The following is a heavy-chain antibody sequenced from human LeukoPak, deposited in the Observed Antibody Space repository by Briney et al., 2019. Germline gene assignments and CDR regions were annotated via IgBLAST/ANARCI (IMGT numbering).Heavy chain of an antibody. J-gene: IGHJ4*02. CDR2: IYTSGST. CDR1: GGSISSGSYY. Sequence: SQTLSLTCTVSGGSISSGSYYWGWIRQPAGKGLEWIGRIYTSGSTNYNPSLKGRVTISVDTSKNQCSLRLSSVPAADTAVYYCARDVVAAVGSFDYWGQGILVTVSS. V-gene: IGHV4-61*02. D-gene: IGHD6-13*01. CDR3: ARDVVAAVGSFDY.